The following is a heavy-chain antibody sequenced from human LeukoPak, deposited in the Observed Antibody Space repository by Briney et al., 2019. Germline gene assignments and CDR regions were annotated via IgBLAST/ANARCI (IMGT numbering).Heavy chain of an antibody. CDR1: GGSITTGSNY. V-gene: IGHV4-61*02. J-gene: IGHJ4*02. D-gene: IGHD6-13*01. CDR2: IYTTGTT. Sequence: SQTLSLTCTVSGGSITTGSNYWSCIRQPAGKGLECLGRIYTTGTTNYNPSLKSRVTISLGTSKNQFSLKLSSVTAADTAVYYCARGVWAAAGTPFDYWGQGTLVTVSS. CDR3: ARGVWAAAGTPFDY.